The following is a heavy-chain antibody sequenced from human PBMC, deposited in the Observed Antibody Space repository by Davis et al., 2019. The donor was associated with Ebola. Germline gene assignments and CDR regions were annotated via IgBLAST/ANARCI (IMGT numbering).Heavy chain of an antibody. CDR1: RFTFSTYV. D-gene: IGHD1-26*01. J-gene: IGHJ4*02. CDR3: AKDDYHSGSPFDY. V-gene: IGHV3-30-3*01. CDR2: ISYDGSSK. Sequence: PGGSLRLSCAASRFTFSTYVMYWVRQAPGKGLEWVAVISYDGSSKYYVDSVKGRFIISRDNSKNMLYLQMNSLRAEDTAVYYCAKDDYHSGSPFDYWGQGTLVTVSS.